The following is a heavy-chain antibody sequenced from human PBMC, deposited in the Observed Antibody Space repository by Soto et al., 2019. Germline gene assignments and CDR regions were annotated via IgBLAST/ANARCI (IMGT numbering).Heavy chain of an antibody. Sequence: EVQLVESGGGLVQPGGSLKLSCAASGFTFSGSSMHWVRQASGKGLEWVGRIRIKANSYATAYAASVKGRFTISRDDSKNTAYLQMNSLKTEDTAGYYCYRLETTTDYWGPGTLVTVSS. V-gene: IGHV3-73*02. D-gene: IGHD4-17*01. J-gene: IGHJ4*02. CDR2: IRIKANSYAT. CDR1: GFTFSGSS. CDR3: YRLETTTDY.